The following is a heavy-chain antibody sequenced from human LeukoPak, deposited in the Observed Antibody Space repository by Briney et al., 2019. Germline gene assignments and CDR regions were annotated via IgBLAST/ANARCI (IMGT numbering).Heavy chain of an antibody. V-gene: IGHV3-33*08. D-gene: IGHD1-26*01. CDR3: ARVLRWSGSYYFDY. Sequence: GALRLSCAASGFTFSSYGMHWVRQAPGKGLEWVAVIWYDGSNKYYGDSVKGRFTISRDNSKNTLYLQMNSLRAEDTAVYYCARVLRWSGSYYFDYWGQGTLVTVSS. J-gene: IGHJ4*02. CDR2: IWYDGSNK. CDR1: GFTFSSYG.